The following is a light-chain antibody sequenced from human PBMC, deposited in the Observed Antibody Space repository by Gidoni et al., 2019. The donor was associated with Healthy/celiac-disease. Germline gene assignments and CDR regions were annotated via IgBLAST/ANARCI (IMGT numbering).Light chain of an antibody. CDR2: DVS. Sequence: QPALTQPRSVSASPGPPVTISCTGTSSDVGGYNYVSWYQQHPGKAPKLMIYDVSKRPSGVPDRFSGSKSGNTASLTISGLQAEDEADYYCCSYAGSYTRVFGGGTKLTVL. CDR3: CSYAGSYTRV. V-gene: IGLV2-11*01. CDR1: SSDVGGYNY. J-gene: IGLJ3*02.